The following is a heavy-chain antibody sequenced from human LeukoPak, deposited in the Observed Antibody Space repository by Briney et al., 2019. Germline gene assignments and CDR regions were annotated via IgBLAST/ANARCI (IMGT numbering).Heavy chain of an antibody. J-gene: IGHJ4*02. CDR1: GYTLTELS. V-gene: IGHV1-24*01. Sequence: ASVKVSCKVSGYTLTELSMHWVRQAPGKGLEWMGGFDPEDGEIIYAQKFQGRVTMTEDTSTDTAYMELSSLRSEDTAVYYCATGYYYDSSGPPGYWGQGTLVTVSS. D-gene: IGHD3-22*01. CDR2: FDPEDGEI. CDR3: ATGYYYDSSGPPGY.